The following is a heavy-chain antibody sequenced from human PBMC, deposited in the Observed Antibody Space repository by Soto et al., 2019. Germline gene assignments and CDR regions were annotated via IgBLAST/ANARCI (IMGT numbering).Heavy chain of an antibody. CDR3: ARDKYYDSSGYPPGAVNWFDP. D-gene: IGHD3-22*01. CDR2: IYYSGST. J-gene: IGHJ5*02. Sequence: SETLSLTCTVSGGSVSSGSYYWSWIRQPPGKGLEWIGYIYYSGSTNYNPSLKSRVTISVDTSKNQFSLKLSSVTAADTAVYYCARDKYYDSSGYPPGAVNWFDPRGQGTLVTFSS. CDR1: GGSVSSGSYY. V-gene: IGHV4-61*01.